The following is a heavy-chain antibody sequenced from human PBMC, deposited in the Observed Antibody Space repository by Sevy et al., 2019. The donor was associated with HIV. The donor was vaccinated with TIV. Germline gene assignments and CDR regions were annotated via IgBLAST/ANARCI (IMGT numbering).Heavy chain of an antibody. Sequence: GESLKISCAASGFPVSSSYMNWVRQAPGKGLEWVSVLYSGSKTDYADSVKGRFTISRDNSKNTLYLQMNSLIAEDTAVYYCARDKNTFYYGMDVWGQGTTVTVSS. J-gene: IGHJ6*02. CDR1: GFPVSSSY. CDR3: ARDKNTFYYGMDV. CDR2: LYSGSKT. D-gene: IGHD2-2*02. V-gene: IGHV3-53*01.